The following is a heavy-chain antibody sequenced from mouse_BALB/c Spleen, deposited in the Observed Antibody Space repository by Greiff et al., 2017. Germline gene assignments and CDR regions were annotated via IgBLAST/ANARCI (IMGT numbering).Heavy chain of an antibody. V-gene: IGHV2-9*02. CDR3: ARDRGIYYGNYGAMDY. CDR1: GFSLTSYG. D-gene: IGHD2-1*01. CDR2: IWAGGST. Sequence: VKLMESGPGLVAPSQSLSITCTVSGFSLTSYGVHWVRQPPGKGLEWLGVIWAGGSTNYNSALMSRLSISKDNSKSQVFLKMNSLQTDDTAMYYCARDRGIYYGNYGAMDYWGQGTSVTVSS. J-gene: IGHJ4*01.